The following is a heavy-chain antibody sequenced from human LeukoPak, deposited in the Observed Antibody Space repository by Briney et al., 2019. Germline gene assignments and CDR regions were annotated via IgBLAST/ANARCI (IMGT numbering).Heavy chain of an antibody. CDR3: ARHGIVSGGWVIRGAFDI. Sequence: SETLSLTCTVSGGSISSHYWSWIRQPPGKGLEWIGYIYYSGSTNYNPSLKSRVTISVDTSKNQFSLKLSSVTAADAAVYYCARHGIVSGGWVIRGAFDIWGQGTMVTVSS. CDR1: GGSISSHY. CDR2: IYYSGST. D-gene: IGHD6-19*01. V-gene: IGHV4-59*08. J-gene: IGHJ3*02.